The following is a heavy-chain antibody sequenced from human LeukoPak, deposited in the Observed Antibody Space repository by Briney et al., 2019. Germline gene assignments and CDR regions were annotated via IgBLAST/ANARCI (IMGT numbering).Heavy chain of an antibody. Sequence: ASVKGSCKASGYTFTSYDINWVRQAPGQGLEWMGWISACNGNTNYAQKLQGRVTMTTDTSTSTAYMELRSLRSDDTAVYYCARASVQDIVVVPAAPEMDVWGQGTTVTVSS. V-gene: IGHV1-18*01. J-gene: IGHJ6*02. CDR3: ARASVQDIVVVPAAPEMDV. CDR2: ISACNGNT. D-gene: IGHD2-2*01. CDR1: GYTFTSYD.